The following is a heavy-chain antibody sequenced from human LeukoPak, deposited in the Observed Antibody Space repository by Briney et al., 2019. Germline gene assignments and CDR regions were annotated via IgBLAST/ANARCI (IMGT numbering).Heavy chain of an antibody. V-gene: IGHV1-69*01. CDR3: SRSLEY. J-gene: IGHJ4*02. CDR1: GGTFSSYA. CDR2: IIPIFGTA. Sequence: SVKVSCKASGGTFSSYAISWVRQAPGQGLEWMGGIIPIFGTANYAQKFQGRVTITADESTSAAYMELSSLRDDDTAVYYCSRSLEYLGQGTLVTVSS.